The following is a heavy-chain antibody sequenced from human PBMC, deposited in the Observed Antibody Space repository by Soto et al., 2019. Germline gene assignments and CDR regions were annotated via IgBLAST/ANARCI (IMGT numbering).Heavy chain of an antibody. Sequence: GGSLRLSCAASGFTFSSYAMHWVRQAPGKGLEWVAVISYDGSNKYYADSVKGRFTISRDNSKNTLYLQMNSLRAEDTAVYHCARDVRDYSNYYYYGMDVWGQGTTVTVSS. J-gene: IGHJ6*02. V-gene: IGHV3-30-3*01. CDR1: GFTFSSYA. D-gene: IGHD4-4*01. CDR2: ISYDGSNK. CDR3: ARDVRDYSNYYYYGMDV.